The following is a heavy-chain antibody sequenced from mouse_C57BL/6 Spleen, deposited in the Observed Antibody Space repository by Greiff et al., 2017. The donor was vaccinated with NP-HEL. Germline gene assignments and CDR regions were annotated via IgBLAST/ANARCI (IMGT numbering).Heavy chain of an antibody. CDR3: ARSSITTVVATPDFDY. Sequence: QVQLQQSRAELARPGASVKLSCKASGYTFTSYGISWVKQRTGQGLEWIGEIYPRSGNTYYNEKFKGKATLTADKSSSTAYRELRSLTSEDSAVYFCARSSITTVVATPDFDYWGQGTTLTVSS. J-gene: IGHJ2*01. CDR1: GYTFTSYG. D-gene: IGHD1-1*01. CDR2: IYPRSGNT. V-gene: IGHV1-81*01.